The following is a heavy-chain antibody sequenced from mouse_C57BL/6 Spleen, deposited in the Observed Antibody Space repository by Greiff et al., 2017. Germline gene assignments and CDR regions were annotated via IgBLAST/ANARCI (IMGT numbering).Heavy chain of an antibody. D-gene: IGHD1-1*01. CDR1: GYTFTSYW. V-gene: IGHV1-52*01. Sequence: VQLQQPGAELVRPGSSVKLSCKASGYTFTSYWMHWVKQRPIQGLEWIGNINPSDSETHYNQKFKDKATLTVDKSSSTAYMQLSSLTSEGSAVSDGARVITRVVATEYFDVWGTGTTVTVSS. CDR3: ARVITRVVATEYFDV. CDR2: INPSDSET. J-gene: IGHJ1*03.